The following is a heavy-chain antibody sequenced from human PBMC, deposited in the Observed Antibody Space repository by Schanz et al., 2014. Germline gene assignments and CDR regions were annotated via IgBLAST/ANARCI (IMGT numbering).Heavy chain of an antibody. V-gene: IGHV3-23*04. CDR3: AKIERNED. J-gene: IGHJ4*02. CDR2: LSEGGGGT. Sequence: GQLVESGGGVVQPGKSLRLSCATSGFIFRSFGIHWVRQAPGKGLEWVSALSEGGGGTHYADSVKGRFTISRDNAKNTLYLQMNSLRAEDTAVYFCAKIERNEDWGQGTLVTVSS. D-gene: IGHD1-1*01. CDR1: GFIFRSFG.